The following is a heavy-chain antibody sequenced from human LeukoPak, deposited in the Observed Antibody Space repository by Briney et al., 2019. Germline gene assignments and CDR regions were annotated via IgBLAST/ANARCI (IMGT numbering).Heavy chain of an antibody. CDR1: GGSISSYY. CDR2: IYYSGST. CDR3: ARGYGDYYYYYMDV. D-gene: IGHD4-17*01. V-gene: IGHV4-59*01. J-gene: IGHJ6*03. Sequence: SETLSLTCTVSGGSISSYYWSWIRQPPGKGLEWIGYIYYSGSTNYNPSLKSRVTISVDTAKDQFSLKLSSVTAADTAVYYCARGYGDYYYYYMDVWGKGTTVTVSS.